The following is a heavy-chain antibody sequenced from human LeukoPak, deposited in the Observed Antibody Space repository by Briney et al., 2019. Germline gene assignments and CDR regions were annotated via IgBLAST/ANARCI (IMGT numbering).Heavy chain of an antibody. CDR2: IKQDGSEK. D-gene: IGHD3-22*01. J-gene: IGHJ4*02. Sequence: PGGSLRLSCAASGFTFSNYWMSWVRQAPGKGLEWVANIKQDGSEKYYVDSVKGRFTISRDNAENSLYLQMNSLRAEDTAVYYCARDRALYDRSGYYYTEDDYWGQGTLVTVSS. V-gene: IGHV3-7*01. CDR1: GFTFSNYW. CDR3: ARDRALYDRSGYYYTEDDY.